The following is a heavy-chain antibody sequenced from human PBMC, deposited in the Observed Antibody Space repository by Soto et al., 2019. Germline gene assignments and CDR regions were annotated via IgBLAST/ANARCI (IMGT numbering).Heavy chain of an antibody. CDR1: GGSISSITYY. CDR3: ARCTPDLLQNNFWSVYSLSYFDS. Sequence: QLQLQESGPGLVKPSETLSLTCTVSGGSISSITYYWGWIRQSPEKGLEWIGNIHYGGSTYYNPSLEFRVTISPDPSNTHFSLRLTSVTASDSAVYYCARCTPDLLQNNFWSVYSLSYFDSWGQGPLVTVSA. V-gene: IGHV4-39*01. D-gene: IGHD3-3*01. CDR2: IHYGGST. J-gene: IGHJ4*02.